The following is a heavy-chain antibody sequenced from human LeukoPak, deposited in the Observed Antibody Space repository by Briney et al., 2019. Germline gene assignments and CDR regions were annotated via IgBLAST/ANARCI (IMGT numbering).Heavy chain of an antibody. Sequence: GGSLRLSCAASGFTFSSYAMSWVRQAPGKGLEWVSAISGSGGSTYYADSVKGRFTISSDNSKNTLYLQMNSLRAEDTAVYYCAKSRGESRGASNYWGQGTLVTVSS. CDR1: GFTFSSYA. J-gene: IGHJ4*02. CDR3: AKSRGESRGASNY. D-gene: IGHD1-26*01. V-gene: IGHV3-23*01. CDR2: ISGSGGST.